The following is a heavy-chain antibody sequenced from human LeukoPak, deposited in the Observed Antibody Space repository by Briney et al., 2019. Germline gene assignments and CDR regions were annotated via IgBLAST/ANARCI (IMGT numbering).Heavy chain of an antibody. CDR3: ARGDYSRDYYYMDV. CDR2: INPNSGGT. D-gene: IGHD4-11*01. V-gene: IGHV1-2*02. J-gene: IGHJ6*03. Sequence: ASVKVSCKASGHTFTGYYLHWVRQAPGQGLEWMGWINPNSGGTDYAQKFQGRVTMTRDTSINTACMELSRLRSDDTAVYYCARGDYSRDYYYMDVWGKGTTVTVSS. CDR1: GHTFTGYY.